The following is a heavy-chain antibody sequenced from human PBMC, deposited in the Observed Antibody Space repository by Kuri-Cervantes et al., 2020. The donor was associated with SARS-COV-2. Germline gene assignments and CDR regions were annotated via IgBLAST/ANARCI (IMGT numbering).Heavy chain of an antibody. V-gene: IGHV1-69*04. J-gene: IGHJ4*02. Sequence: SVKVSCKASGGTFSSYAISWVRRAPGQGLEWMGRIIPIFGIANYAQKFQGRVTITADKSTDTAYMELRSLRSDDTAVYYCARDLTIVAGGFDYWGQGTLVTVSS. D-gene: IGHD4/OR15-4a*01. CDR2: IIPIFGIA. CDR3: ARDLTIVAGGFDY. CDR1: GGTFSSYA.